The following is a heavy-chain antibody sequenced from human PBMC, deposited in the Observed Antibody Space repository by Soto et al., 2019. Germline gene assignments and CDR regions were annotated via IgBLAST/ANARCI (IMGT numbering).Heavy chain of an antibody. CDR2: INHSGST. CDR1: GGSFSGYY. CDR3: ARSPYSSSNWYFDL. J-gene: IGHJ2*01. Sequence: QVQLQQWGAGLLKPSETLSLTCAVYGGSFSGYYWSWIRQPPGKGLEWIGEINHSGSTNYNPSLKSRVTISVDTSKNQFSLKLSSVTAADTAVYYCARSPYSSSNWYFDLWGRSTLVTVSS. V-gene: IGHV4-34*01. D-gene: IGHD6-6*01.